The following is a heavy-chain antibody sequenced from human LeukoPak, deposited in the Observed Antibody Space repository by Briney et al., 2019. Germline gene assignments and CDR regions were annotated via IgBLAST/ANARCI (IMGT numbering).Heavy chain of an antibody. V-gene: IGHV3-48*03. J-gene: IGHJ3*02. Sequence: PGGSLRLSCAASGFTFSSYEMNWVRQAPGKGLEWVSYISSSGSTIYYADSVNGRFTISRDNAKNSLYLQMNSLRAEDTAVYYCARAYSSDAFDIWGQGTMVTVSS. D-gene: IGHD2-15*01. CDR2: ISSSGSTI. CDR3: ARAYSSDAFDI. CDR1: GFTFSSYE.